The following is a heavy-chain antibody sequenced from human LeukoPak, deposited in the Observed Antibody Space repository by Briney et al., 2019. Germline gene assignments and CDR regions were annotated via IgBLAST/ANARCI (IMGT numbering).Heavy chain of an antibody. CDR2: IYYSGSA. CDR3: ARGSRFYYYMDV. J-gene: IGHJ6*03. V-gene: IGHV4-39*07. Sequence: PSETLSFTCTVSGGSISSSSYYWGWIRQPPGKGLGWIGSIYYSGSAYYNPSLKSRVTISVDTSKDQFSLKLSSVTAADTAVYYCARGSRFYYYMDVWGKGTTVTVSS. CDR1: GGSISSSSYY.